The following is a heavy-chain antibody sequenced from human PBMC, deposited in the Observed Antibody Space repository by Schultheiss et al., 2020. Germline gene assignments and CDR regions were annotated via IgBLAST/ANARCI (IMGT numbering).Heavy chain of an antibody. D-gene: IGHD6-6*01. J-gene: IGHJ4*02. CDR1: GFTVSSDY. CDR3: ARDLGPTTAPRPGY. V-gene: IGHV3-53*01. CDR2: MYSGGMT. Sequence: GGSLRLSCAASGFTVSSDYMSWVRQAPGKGLEWVSIMYSGGMTYYADSVKGRFTISRDISKNTLYLQMNSLRVEDTAVYYCARDLGPTTAPRPGYWGQGTRVTVYS.